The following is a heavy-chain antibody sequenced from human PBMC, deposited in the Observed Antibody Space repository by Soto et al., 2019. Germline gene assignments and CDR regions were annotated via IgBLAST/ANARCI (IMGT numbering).Heavy chain of an antibody. V-gene: IGHV3-23*01. CDR3: AKDYSSQVEWYYYYYGMDV. CDR2: ISGSGGST. D-gene: IGHD6-13*01. Sequence: GGSLRLSCAASGFTFSSYAMSWVRQAPGKGPEWVSAISGSGGSTYYADSVKGRFTISRDNSKNTLYLQMNSLRAEDTAVYYCAKDYSSQVEWYYYYYGMDVWGQGTLVTVSS. J-gene: IGHJ6*02. CDR1: GFTFSSYA.